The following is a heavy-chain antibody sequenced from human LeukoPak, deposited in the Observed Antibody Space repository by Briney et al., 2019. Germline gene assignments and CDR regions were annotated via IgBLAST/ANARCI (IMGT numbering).Heavy chain of an antibody. V-gene: IGHV4-39*01. CDR1: GGSISSNSYS. CDR3: ASTTWGRVTRWYFDL. CDR2: IFYSGST. J-gene: IGHJ2*01. D-gene: IGHD4-17*01. Sequence: NPSETLSLTCTVSGGSISSNSYSWGWIRQPPGKGLEWIGSIFYSGSTSYNPSLKSRVTISVDTSKSQFSLKLTSVTASDTAVYYCASTTWGRVTRWYFDLWGRGTLATVSS.